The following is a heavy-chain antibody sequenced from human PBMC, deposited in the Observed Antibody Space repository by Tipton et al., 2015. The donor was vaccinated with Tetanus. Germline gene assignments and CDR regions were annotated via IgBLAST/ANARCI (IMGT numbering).Heavy chain of an antibody. V-gene: IGHV3-53*01. CDR1: GFTVSSNY. J-gene: IGHJ4*02. D-gene: IGHD6-13*01. CDR3: ASIIAAAGTNYFDY. Sequence: MQLVQSGGGLIQPGGSLRLSCAASGFTVSSNYMSWVRQAPGKGLEWVSVIYSGGSTYYADSVKGRFTISRDNSKNTLYLQMNSLRAEDTAVYYCASIIAAAGTNYFDYWGQGTLVTVSS. CDR2: IYSGGST.